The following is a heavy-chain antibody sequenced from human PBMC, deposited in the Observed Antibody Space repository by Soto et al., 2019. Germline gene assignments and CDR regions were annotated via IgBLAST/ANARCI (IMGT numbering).Heavy chain of an antibody. CDR1: GGSFSGYY. CDR3: ARVGIRGYVGRWYFDY. J-gene: IGHJ4*02. Sequence: QVQLQQWGAGLLKPSETLSLTCAVYGGSFSGYYWSWIRQPPGKGLEWIGDINHSGSTNYNPSLKSLVTISVDPSKNQFSLKLSSVTAADTAVYYCARVGIRGYVGRWYFDYWGQGTLVPVSS. CDR2: INHSGST. D-gene: IGHD5-18*01. V-gene: IGHV4-34*01.